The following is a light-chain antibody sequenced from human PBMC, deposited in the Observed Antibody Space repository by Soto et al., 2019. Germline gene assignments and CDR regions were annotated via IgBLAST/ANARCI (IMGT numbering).Light chain of an antibody. J-gene: IGLJ1*01. CDR3: ASYSTITPFV. CDR2: DVS. V-gene: IGLV2-11*01. CDR1: SSDVGGYNY. Sequence: QSALTQPRSVSGSPGQSVTISCTGTSSDVGGYNYVSWYQQYSGKAPKLVIYDVSKRPSGVPDRFSGSKSDNTASLTISGLQAEDEADYYCASYSTITPFVFGTGTKVTVL.